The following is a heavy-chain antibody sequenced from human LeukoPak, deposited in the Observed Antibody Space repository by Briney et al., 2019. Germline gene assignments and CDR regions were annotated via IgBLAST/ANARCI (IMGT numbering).Heavy chain of an antibody. Sequence: GGSLRLSCAASGLTFSSYAMSWVRQAPGKGLEWVSAISGSGGSTYYADSVKGRFTISRDNSKNTLYLQMNSLRAEDTAVYYCAKDRDVVVPAAIGRSYFDYWGQGTLATVSS. CDR1: GLTFSSYA. CDR2: ISGSGGST. D-gene: IGHD2-2*02. J-gene: IGHJ4*02. CDR3: AKDRDVVVPAAIGRSYFDY. V-gene: IGHV3-23*01.